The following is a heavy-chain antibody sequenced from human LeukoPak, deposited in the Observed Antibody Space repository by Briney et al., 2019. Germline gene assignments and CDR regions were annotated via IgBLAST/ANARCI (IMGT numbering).Heavy chain of an antibody. CDR3: ARVGSSGWYVHPTLDY. D-gene: IGHD6-19*01. CDR1: GYTFTGYY. CDR2: INPNSGDT. J-gene: IGHJ4*02. Sequence: ASVKVSCKASGYTFTGYYVHWVRQAPGQGLEWMGWINPNSGDTNYAQKFQGRVTVTRDTSISTAYMDLSWLRSDDTAVYYCARVGSSGWYVHPTLDYWGQGTLVTVSS. V-gene: IGHV1-2*02.